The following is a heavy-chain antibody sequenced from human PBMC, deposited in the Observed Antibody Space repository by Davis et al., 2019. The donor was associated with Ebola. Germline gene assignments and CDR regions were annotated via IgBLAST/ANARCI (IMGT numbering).Heavy chain of an antibody. CDR3: ARATPGYAFDI. Sequence: PSETLSLTCAVSGGSISSGGYSWSWIRQPPGKGLEWIGYIYHSGSTYYNPSLKSRVTISVDTSKNQFSLKLSSVTAADTAVYYCARATPGYAFDIWGQGTMVTVSS. CDR2: IYHSGST. V-gene: IGHV4-30-2*05. J-gene: IGHJ3*02. D-gene: IGHD3-10*01. CDR1: GGSISSGGYS.